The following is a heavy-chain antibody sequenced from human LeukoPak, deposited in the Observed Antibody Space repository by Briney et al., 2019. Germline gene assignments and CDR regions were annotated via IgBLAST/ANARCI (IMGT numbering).Heavy chain of an antibody. CDR2: INHSGST. Sequence: ASETLSLTCAVYGGSFSGYYWSWIRQPPGKGLEWIGEINHSGSTNYNPSLKSRVTISVDTFKNQFSLKLSSVTAADTAVYYCARGHGDIVVVPAAILGYYYYYMDVWGKGTTVTVSS. D-gene: IGHD2-2*02. V-gene: IGHV4-34*01. J-gene: IGHJ6*03. CDR3: ARGHGDIVVVPAAILGYYYYYMDV. CDR1: GGSFSGYY.